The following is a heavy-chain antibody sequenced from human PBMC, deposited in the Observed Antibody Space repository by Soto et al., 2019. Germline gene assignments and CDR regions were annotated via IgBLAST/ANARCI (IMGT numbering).Heavy chain of an antibody. CDR2: ISYDGGKK. CDR3: ARGGYSYADLDY. V-gene: IGHV3-30-3*01. CDR1: GFTFSSYA. J-gene: IGHJ4*02. Sequence: QVQLVESGGGVVQPGRSLRLSCAASGFTFSSYAMHWVRQAPGKGLEWVAVISYDGGKKYYTDSVKGRITISRDNSKNTLYLHMNSLRGEDTAVYSCARGGYSYADLDYWGQGTLVTVSS. D-gene: IGHD5-18*01.